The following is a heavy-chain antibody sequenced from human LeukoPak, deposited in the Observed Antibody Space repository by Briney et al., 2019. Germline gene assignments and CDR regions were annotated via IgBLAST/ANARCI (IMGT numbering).Heavy chain of an antibody. CDR2: INPKTGGT. CDR3: AKGSSKYIFGYYMDV. CDR1: GYTFTGYY. Sequence: GASVKVSCKASGYTFTGYYIHWVRQAPGQGLEGVGWINPKTGGTNYAQKFLDRVTMTTDMSISTAYMELIRLRSRDTAVYFCAKGSSKYIFGYYMDVWGKGTTIIVSS. J-gene: IGHJ6*03. D-gene: IGHD4-11*01. V-gene: IGHV1-2*02.